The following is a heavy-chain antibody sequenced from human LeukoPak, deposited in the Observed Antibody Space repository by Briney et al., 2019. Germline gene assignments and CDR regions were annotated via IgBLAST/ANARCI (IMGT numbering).Heavy chain of an antibody. CDR2: IYPGYSDA. CDR3: ARLSSSWYRPSLQNWFDP. Sequence: GESLKISCKISGYKLTNNWIGWVRQVPGKGLEWMGLIYPGYSDAKYSPSFQGQVTLSVDASISTAYLQLSGLRASDTAMYYCARLSSSWYRPSLQNWFDPWGQGTLVTVSS. V-gene: IGHV5-51*01. J-gene: IGHJ5*02. CDR1: GYKLTNNW. D-gene: IGHD6-13*01.